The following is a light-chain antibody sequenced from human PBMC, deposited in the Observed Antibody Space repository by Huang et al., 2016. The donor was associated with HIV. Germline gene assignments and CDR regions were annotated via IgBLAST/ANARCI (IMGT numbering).Light chain of an antibody. J-gene: IGKJ2*01. V-gene: IGKV1-33*01. CDR3: QQYDNLYT. Sequence: IQMTQSPASLSASVGDRVTISCQASKDIRNYLNWYQQKPGKAPTLLIYGASNLETGVPSRFSGNGSGTDFTITSSSLQSEDIATYYCQQYDNLYTFGQGTRLEIK. CDR2: GAS. CDR1: KDIRNY.